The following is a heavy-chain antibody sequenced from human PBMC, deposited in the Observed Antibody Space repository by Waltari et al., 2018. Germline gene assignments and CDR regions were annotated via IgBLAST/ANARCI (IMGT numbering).Heavy chain of an antibody. J-gene: IGHJ6*03. Sequence: QVQLVESGGGLVKPGGSLRLSCAASGFTFSDYYMSWIRQAPGKGLEWVSYISSSGITIYDAVSVKCRFTISMDNAKNSLYLQMNSLRAEDTAVYYCARDQAAAPGVFYMDVWGKGTTVTFSS. CDR3: ARDQAAAPGVFYMDV. V-gene: IGHV3-11*04. CDR2: ISSSGITI. CDR1: GFTFSDYY. D-gene: IGHD6-13*01.